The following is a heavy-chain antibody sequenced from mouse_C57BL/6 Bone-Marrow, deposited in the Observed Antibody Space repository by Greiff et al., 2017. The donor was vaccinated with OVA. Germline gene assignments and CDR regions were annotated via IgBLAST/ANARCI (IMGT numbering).Heavy chain of an antibody. CDR1: GYTFTSYW. J-gene: IGHJ1*03. D-gene: IGHD2-5*01. Sequence: VQLQQPGAELVQPGASVKVSCQASGYTFTSYWMHWVKQRPGQGLEWIGRIHPSDSDTNYNQKFKGKATLTVDKSSSTAYMQLSSLTSEDSAVYYCAIYRAYYSNYGYFDVWGTGTTVTVSS. V-gene: IGHV1-74*01. CDR2: IHPSDSDT. CDR3: AIYRAYYSNYGYFDV.